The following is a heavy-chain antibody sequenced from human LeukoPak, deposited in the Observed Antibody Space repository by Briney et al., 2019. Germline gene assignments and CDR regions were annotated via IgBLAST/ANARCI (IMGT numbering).Heavy chain of an antibody. CDR2: ISSSSSYI. CDR1: GFTFSSYS. CDR3: ARVRSTSSPEEFDP. D-gene: IGHD2-2*01. J-gene: IGHJ5*02. Sequence: GGSLRLSCAASGFTFSSYSMNWVRQAPGKGLEWVSSISSSSSYIYYADSVKGRFTISRDNAKNSLYLQMNSLRAEDTAVYYCARVRSTSSPEEFDPWGQGTLVTVSS. V-gene: IGHV3-21*01.